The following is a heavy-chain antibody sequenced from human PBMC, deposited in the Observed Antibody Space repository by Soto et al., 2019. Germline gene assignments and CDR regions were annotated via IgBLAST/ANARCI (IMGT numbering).Heavy chain of an antibody. CDR1: GGSISSYY. CDR3: VKGEYYYDSSGYYPFDY. CDR2: IYYSGST. J-gene: IGHJ4*02. V-gene: IGHV4-59*01. D-gene: IGHD3-22*01. Sequence: PSETLSLTCTVSGGSISSYYWSWIRQPPGKGLEWIGYIYYSGSTNYNPSLKSRVTISVDTSKNQFSLKLSSLRVEDTAVYYCVKGEYYYDSSGYYPFDYWGQGTLVTSPQ.